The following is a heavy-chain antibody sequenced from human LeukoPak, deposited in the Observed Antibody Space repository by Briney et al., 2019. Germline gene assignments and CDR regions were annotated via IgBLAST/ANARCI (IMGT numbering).Heavy chain of an antibody. D-gene: IGHD1-26*01. CDR3: ARVRRGSYSFDY. V-gene: IGHV3-21*01. CDR2: ISSSSSYI. CDR1: GFTFSSYS. Sequence: PGGSLRLSCAASGFTFSSYSMNWVRQAPGKGLEWVSSISSSSSYIYYADSVKGRFTISRDNAKNSLYLQMNSLRDEDTAVYYIARVRRGSYSFDYWGQGTLVTVSS. J-gene: IGHJ4*02.